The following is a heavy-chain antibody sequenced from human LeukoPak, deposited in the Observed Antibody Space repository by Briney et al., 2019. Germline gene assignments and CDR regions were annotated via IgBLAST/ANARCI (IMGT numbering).Heavy chain of an antibody. CDR2: ISYDGSNK. CDR1: GFTFSSYA. J-gene: IGHJ6*03. CDR3: AREAGPWLRRFSYMDV. Sequence: SGGSLRLSCAASGFTFSSYAMHWVRQAPGKGLEWVAVISYDGSNKYYADSVKGRFTISRDNSKNTLYLQMNSLRAEDTAVYYCAREAGPWLRRFSYMDVWGKGTTVTVSS. V-gene: IGHV3-30*04. D-gene: IGHD3-3*01.